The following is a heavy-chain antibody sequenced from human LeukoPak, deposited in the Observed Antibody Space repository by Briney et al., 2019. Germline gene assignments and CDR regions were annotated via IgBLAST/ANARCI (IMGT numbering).Heavy chain of an antibody. Sequence: ASVKVSCKASGYTFTGYYMHWVRQAPGQGLEWMGWINSNSGGTNYAQKFQGWVTMTRDTSISTAYMELSSLRSEDTAVYYCARDFESRESSFMGAFDIWGQGTMVTVSS. CDR1: GYTFTGYY. CDR3: ARDFESRESSFMGAFDI. J-gene: IGHJ3*02. D-gene: IGHD3-22*01. V-gene: IGHV1-2*04. CDR2: INSNSGGT.